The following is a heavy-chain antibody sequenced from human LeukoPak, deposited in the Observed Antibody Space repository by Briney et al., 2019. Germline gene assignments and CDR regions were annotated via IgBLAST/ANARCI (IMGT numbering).Heavy chain of an antibody. D-gene: IGHD2-15*01. J-gene: IGHJ4*01. V-gene: IGHV3-33*01. CDR3: ARDLGYCSGGSCYPRGFDY. CDR2: IWYDGSNK. CDR1: GFTFSSYG. Sequence: GGSLRLSCAASGFTFSSYGMHWVRQAPGKGLEWVAVIWYDGSNKYYADSVKGRFTISKDNSKNTLYLQMNSLRAEDTAVYYCARDLGYCSGGSCYPRGFDYWGQGTLVTVSS.